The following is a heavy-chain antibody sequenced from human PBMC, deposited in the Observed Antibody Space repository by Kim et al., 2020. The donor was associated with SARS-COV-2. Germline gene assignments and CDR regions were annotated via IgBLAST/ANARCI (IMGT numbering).Heavy chain of an antibody. V-gene: IGHV1-69*13. D-gene: IGHD3-22*01. CDR2: IIPIFGTA. CDR1: GGTFSSYA. Sequence: SVKVSCKASGGTFSSYAISWVRQAPGQGLEWMGGIIPIFGTANYAQKFQGRVTITADESTSTAYMELSSLRSEDTAVYYCARGVTTYYYDSSGYYSGYYGMDVWGQGTTVTVSS. J-gene: IGHJ6*02. CDR3: ARGVTTYYYDSSGYYSGYYGMDV.